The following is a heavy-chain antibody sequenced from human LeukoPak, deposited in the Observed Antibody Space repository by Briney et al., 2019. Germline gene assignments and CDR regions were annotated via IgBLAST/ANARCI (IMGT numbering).Heavy chain of an antibody. Sequence: LSLTYTVSGGSISSHYWSWIRQPPGKGLEWVSYISSSGSTIYYADSVKGRFTISRDNAKNSLYLQMNSLRAEDTAVYYCARDSTTTDYYYYGMDVWGQGTTVTVSS. D-gene: IGHD1-26*01. V-gene: IGHV3-11*01. J-gene: IGHJ6*02. CDR2: ISSSGSTI. CDR3: ARDSTTTDYYYYGMDV. CDR1: GGSISSHY.